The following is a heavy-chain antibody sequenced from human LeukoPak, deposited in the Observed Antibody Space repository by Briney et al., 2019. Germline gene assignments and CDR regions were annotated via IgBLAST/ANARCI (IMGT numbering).Heavy chain of an antibody. CDR3: AKDISGSSGWYDAFDI. Sequence: GGSLRLSCAASGFTFDDYAMHWVRQAPGKGLEWLSLISGDGGSTYYADSVKGRFTISRDNSKNSLYLQMNSLRTEDTALYYCAKDISGSSGWYDAFDIWGQGTMVTVSS. J-gene: IGHJ3*02. D-gene: IGHD6-19*01. V-gene: IGHV3-43*02. CDR1: GFTFDDYA. CDR2: ISGDGGST.